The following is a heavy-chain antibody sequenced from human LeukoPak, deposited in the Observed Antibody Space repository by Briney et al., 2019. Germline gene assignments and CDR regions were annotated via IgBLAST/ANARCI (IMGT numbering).Heavy chain of an antibody. CDR3: AKRVFGSSFDP. D-gene: IGHD3-16*01. CDR2: MSGSGGRT. V-gene: IGHV3-23*01. CDR1: GFTFSNYA. Sequence: GGSLRLSCAASGFTFSNYAMSWVRQAPGKGLEWVSAMSGSGGRTYYADSVKGRFTISRDNSKNTLYLQMNSLRAEDTAVYYCAKRVFGSSFDPWGQGTLVTVSS. J-gene: IGHJ5*02.